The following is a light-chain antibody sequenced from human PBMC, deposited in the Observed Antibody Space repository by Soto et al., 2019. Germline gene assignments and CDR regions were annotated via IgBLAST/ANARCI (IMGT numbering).Light chain of an antibody. Sequence: DIQMTQSPASLSASVEDRVIITCRASQRISNHLNWYQQKPGKAPKRLIFAASSLQSGVPSRFSSSRSWPDFTLTIRSLQPEDFATYYCQHSYSSHPTFGQGTKVEIK. CDR1: QRISNH. CDR2: AAS. V-gene: IGKV1-39*01. CDR3: QHSYSSHPT. J-gene: IGKJ1*01.